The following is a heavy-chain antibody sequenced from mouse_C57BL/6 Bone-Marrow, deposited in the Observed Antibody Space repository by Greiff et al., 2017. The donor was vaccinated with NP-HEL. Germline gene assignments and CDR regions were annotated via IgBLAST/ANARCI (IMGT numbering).Heavy chain of an antibody. CDR3: AIQYAYDCDY. Sequence: EVQLQESGGDLVKPGGSLKLSCAASGFTFSSYGMSWVRQTPDKRLEWVATISSGGSYTYYPDSVKGRVTISRDNAKNTLFLQMSSLKSEDTAMYYCAIQYAYDCDYCGQGTTLTVSS. V-gene: IGHV5-6*01. J-gene: IGHJ2*01. D-gene: IGHD2-2*01. CDR1: GFTFSSYG. CDR2: ISSGGSYT.